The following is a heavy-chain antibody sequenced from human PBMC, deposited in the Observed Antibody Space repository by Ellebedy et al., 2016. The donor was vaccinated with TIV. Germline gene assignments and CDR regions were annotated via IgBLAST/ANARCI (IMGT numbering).Heavy chain of an antibody. Sequence: AASVKVSCKASGGTFSTYAFSWVRQAPGQELEWMGGIIPIFNTPNYAQKFQGRVTITADESTSTAYMELSSLRSEDTAVYYCARSRHGYLVQFDYWGQGTLVTVSS. CDR3: ARSRHGYLVQFDY. CDR1: GGTFSTYA. D-gene: IGHD5-24*01. CDR2: IIPIFNTP. V-gene: IGHV1-69*13. J-gene: IGHJ4*02.